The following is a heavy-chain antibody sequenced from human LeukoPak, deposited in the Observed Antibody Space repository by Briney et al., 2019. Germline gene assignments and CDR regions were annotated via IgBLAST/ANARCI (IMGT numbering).Heavy chain of an antibody. CDR3: ATGSYSGGFDK. V-gene: IGHV4-4*07. CDR1: GGSISPFQ. Sequence: SETLSLTCTVSGGSISPFQWSWIRQSAGKRLEWIGLIRNTGSADYNPSLKSRVTLSIDTSKSQISLRLTSVTAADTPVYYCATGSYSGGFDKWGQGTLVIVSS. D-gene: IGHD2-8*02. CDR2: IRNTGSA. J-gene: IGHJ4*02.